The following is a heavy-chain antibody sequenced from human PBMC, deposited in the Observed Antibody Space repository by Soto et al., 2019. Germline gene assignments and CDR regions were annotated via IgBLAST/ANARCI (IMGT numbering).Heavy chain of an antibody. CDR2: IFPSGTT. J-gene: IGHJ4*02. CDR3: ARSREFDY. CDR1: GGSLSGATYS. Sequence: TLSLTCGVSGGSLSGATYSWNWIRQPPGKGLEWIGYIFPSGTTYYNPSLKSRVTISIDVSKNQFSLSLRSLTTADTAVYYCARSREFDYWSQGTLVTVSS. V-gene: IGHV4-30-2*01.